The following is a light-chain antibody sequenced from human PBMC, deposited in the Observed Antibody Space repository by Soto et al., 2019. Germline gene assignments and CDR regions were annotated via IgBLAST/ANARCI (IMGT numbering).Light chain of an antibody. CDR1: SSDIGGYNY. Sequence: QSALTQPASVSGSPGQSTTISCTGTSSDIGGYNYVSWYQQLPGEAPKLIIYDVSDRPSGVSTRFSGSKSGNTASLTISGLPAEDEGDYYCSSFTSRHTDVFGTGTKLTVL. J-gene: IGLJ1*01. CDR3: SSFTSRHTDV. CDR2: DVS. V-gene: IGLV2-14*01.